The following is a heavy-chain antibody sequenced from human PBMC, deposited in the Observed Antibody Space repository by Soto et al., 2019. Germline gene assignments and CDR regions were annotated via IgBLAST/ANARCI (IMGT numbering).Heavy chain of an antibody. CDR1: GGPFSSYA. D-gene: IGHD2-21*02. Sequence: SVKGSCNAAGGPFSSYAVIWVRQAPGQGLEWMGGIIPIFGTANYAQKFQGRVTITADKSTSTAYMELSSLRSEDTAVYYCARDGKYCGGDCFLNWFDPWGQGTLVTVSS. J-gene: IGHJ5*02. CDR2: IIPIFGTA. V-gene: IGHV1-69*06. CDR3: ARDGKYCGGDCFLNWFDP.